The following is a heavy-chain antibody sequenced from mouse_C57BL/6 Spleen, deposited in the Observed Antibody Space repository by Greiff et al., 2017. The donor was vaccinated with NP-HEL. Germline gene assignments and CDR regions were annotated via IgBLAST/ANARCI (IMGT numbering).Heavy chain of an antibody. Sequence: VHVKQSGPELVKPGASVKIPCKASGYTFTDYNMDWVKQSHGKSLEWIGDINPNNGGTIYNQKFKGKATLTVDKSSSTAYMELRSLTSEDTAVYYCARSHYYGSRTFDYWGQGTTLTVSS. CDR2: INPNNGGT. D-gene: IGHD1-1*01. J-gene: IGHJ2*01. V-gene: IGHV1-18*01. CDR3: ARSHYYGSRTFDY. CDR1: GYTFTDYN.